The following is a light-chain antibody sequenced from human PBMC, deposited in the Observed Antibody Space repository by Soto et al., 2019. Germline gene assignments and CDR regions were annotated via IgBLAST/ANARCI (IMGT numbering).Light chain of an antibody. J-gene: IGKJ5*01. V-gene: IGKV3-15*01. CDR2: GAS. CDR3: QQYNNWPPIP. Sequence: EIVLTQSPATLSLSPGXRXTLSXRAIQSVSSSYLAWYQQKPGQSPRLLIYGASTRATGIPARFSGSGSGTEFTLTISSLQSEDFAVYYCQQYNNWPPIPFGQGTRLEIK. CDR1: QSVSSSY.